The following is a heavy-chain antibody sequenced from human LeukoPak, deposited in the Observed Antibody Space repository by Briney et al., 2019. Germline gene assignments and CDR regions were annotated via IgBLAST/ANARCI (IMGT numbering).Heavy chain of an antibody. CDR2: ISSNGGST. D-gene: IGHD3-22*01. Sequence: GGSLRLSCAASGFTFSSYAMHWVRQAPGKGLEYVSAISSNGGSTYYANSVKGRFTISRDNSKNTLYLQMGSLRAEDMAVYYCARGPHYYDSSGYYYSPLDYWGQGTLVTVSS. V-gene: IGHV3-64*01. CDR3: ARGPHYYDSSGYYYSPLDY. CDR1: GFTFSSYA. J-gene: IGHJ4*02.